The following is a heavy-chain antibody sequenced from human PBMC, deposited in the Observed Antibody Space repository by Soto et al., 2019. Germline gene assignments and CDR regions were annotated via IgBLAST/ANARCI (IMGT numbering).Heavy chain of an antibody. CDR1: GYTFTSYA. J-gene: IGHJ3*02. CDR2: INAGNGHT. V-gene: IGHV1-3*01. Sequence: QVQLVQPGAEVKKPGASVKVSCKASGYTFTSYAIHWVRQAPGQRLEWMGWINAGNGHTQYSQRFQGRVTITRDTSANIAYMDVSSLRSEDTALYYCAREQSGEIMTMTDAFDIWGQGTMVTVSS. D-gene: IGHD3-16*01. CDR3: AREQSGEIMTMTDAFDI.